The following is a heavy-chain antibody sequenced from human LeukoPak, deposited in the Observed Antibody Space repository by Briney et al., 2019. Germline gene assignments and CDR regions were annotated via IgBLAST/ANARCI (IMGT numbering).Heavy chain of an antibody. J-gene: IGHJ4*02. Sequence: ASVKVSCKASGYTFTVYYMHCVRQAPGQGLGWMGWINPNSGGTNYAQKSQGRVTMTRDTSISTAYMELSRLRSDDTAVYYGARDPFVIAVAGPSLDYWGQGTLVTVSS. CDR3: ARDPFVIAVAGPSLDY. D-gene: IGHD6-19*01. CDR2: INPNSGGT. V-gene: IGHV1-2*02. CDR1: GYTFTVYY.